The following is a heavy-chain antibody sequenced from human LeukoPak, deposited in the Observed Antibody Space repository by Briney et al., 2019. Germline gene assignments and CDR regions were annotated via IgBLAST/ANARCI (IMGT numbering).Heavy chain of an antibody. D-gene: IGHD3-22*01. CDR3: ASEGITWLYDSSGSYS. V-gene: IGHV3-7*01. J-gene: IGHJ4*02. CDR1: GFTFSSYS. CDR2: IKQDGSEK. Sequence: GGSLRLSCAASGFTFSSYSMSWVRQAPGKGLEWVANIKQDGSEKYYVDSVKGRFTISRDNAKNSLYLQMNSLRAEDTAVYYCASEGITWLYDSSGSYSWGQGTLVTVSS.